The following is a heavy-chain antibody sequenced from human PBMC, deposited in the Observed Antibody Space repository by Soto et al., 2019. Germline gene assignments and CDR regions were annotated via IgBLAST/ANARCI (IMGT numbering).Heavy chain of an antibody. Sequence: QVQLVQSGAEVKKPGASVKVSCKASGDPFINYDIKWVRQATGQGLEWMGWMNPNSGNTGYARKSQGTGTMTRNTSISTAYMELSSLRSEDTAVYYCARGRNGMDVWGQGTTVTVSS. J-gene: IGHJ6*02. CDR2: MNPNSGNT. CDR3: ARGRNGMDV. CDR1: GDPFINYD. V-gene: IGHV1-8*01.